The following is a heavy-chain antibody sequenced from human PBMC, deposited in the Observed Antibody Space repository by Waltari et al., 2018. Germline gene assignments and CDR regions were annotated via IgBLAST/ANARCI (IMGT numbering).Heavy chain of an antibody. CDR1: GYSIDSGYY. CDR3: ARDGGIAAAGSGWFDP. CDR2: IYHSGTT. V-gene: IGHV4-38-2*02. J-gene: IGHJ5*02. D-gene: IGHD6-13*01. Sequence: QVQLQESGPGLVKPSETLSLTCAVSGYSIDSGYYWGWIRQPPGKGLEWIGFIYHSGTTFYTPSLESRVTMSVDTSKNQFSLRLSFVTAADTAVYYCARDGGIAAAGSGWFDPWGQGTLVTVSS.